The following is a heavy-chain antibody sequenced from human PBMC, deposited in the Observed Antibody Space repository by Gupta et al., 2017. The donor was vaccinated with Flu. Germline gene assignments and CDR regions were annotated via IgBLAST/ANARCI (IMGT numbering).Heavy chain of an antibody. Sequence: DGALIRQPAGKGLEWIGSVYEKGNSYYKPTLRRQFNRSIDSSKNQFSLKLISVTPADTAVYYCGRETAGTSGVDPCGKGTVVTVYS. D-gene: IGHD6-13*01. CDR3: GRETAGTSGVDP. CDR1: D. J-gene: IGHJ5*02. V-gene: IGHV4-39*01. CDR2: VYEKGNS.